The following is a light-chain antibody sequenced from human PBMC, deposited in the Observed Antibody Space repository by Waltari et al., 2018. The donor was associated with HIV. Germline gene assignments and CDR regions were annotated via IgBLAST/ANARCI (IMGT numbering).Light chain of an antibody. V-gene: IGLV1-51*02. Sequence: VHGVTISCSGSSPNIGNTYVSWYQQLPGTAPKLLIYENTKRPSGIPDRFSGSKSGTSATLGITGLQTGDEADYYCGTWESNLSAWVFGGGTKVTVL. CDR1: SPNIGNTY. CDR3: GTWESNLSAWV. J-gene: IGLJ3*02. CDR2: ENT.